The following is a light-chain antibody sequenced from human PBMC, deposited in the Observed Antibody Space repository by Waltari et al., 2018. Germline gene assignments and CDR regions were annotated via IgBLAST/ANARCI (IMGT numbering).Light chain of an antibody. V-gene: IGKV3-15*01. CDR3: QQYKYWPPLT. CDR2: DAS. CDR1: QSVSSD. J-gene: IGKJ4*01. Sequence: EIVMTQSPVTLSVSLGERATLPSRASQSVSSDLAWYQHKPGQAPRLLIYDASTRAAGLAARFSASGSGTEFTLTISSLQSEDFAVYYCQQYKYWPPLTFGGGTKVEIK.